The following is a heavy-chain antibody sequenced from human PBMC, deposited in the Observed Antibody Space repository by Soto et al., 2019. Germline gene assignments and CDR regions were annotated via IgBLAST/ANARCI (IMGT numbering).Heavy chain of an antibody. D-gene: IGHD3-10*01. CDR3: SRDRIAGSGSCDN. J-gene: IGHJ4*02. CDR1: GFTFNNYW. V-gene: IGHV3-74*01. Sequence: EVLLVESGGGLVHPGGSLRLSCVASGFTFNNYWMHWVRQVPGKGLVWVSRIKTDGSCPNYADSVEGRFTISSDNAKNTLYLQMNSLRAEDTAVYYCSRDRIAGSGSCDNWGQGTLVTVSS. CDR2: IKTDGSCP.